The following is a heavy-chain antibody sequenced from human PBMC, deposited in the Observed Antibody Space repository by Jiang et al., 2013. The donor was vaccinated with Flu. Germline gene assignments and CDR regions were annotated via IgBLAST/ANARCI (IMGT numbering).Heavy chain of an antibody. Sequence: KPTQTLTLTCTFSGFSLSTSGMCVSWIRQPPGKALEWLARIDWDDDKYYSTSLKTRLTISKDTSKNQVVLTMTNMDPVDTATYYCARIMVVAATSYGMDVWGKGTTVTVSS. CDR3: ARIMVVAATSYGMDV. D-gene: IGHD2-15*01. CDR2: IDWDDDK. V-gene: IGHV2-70*11. J-gene: IGHJ6*04. CDR1: GFSLSTSGMC.